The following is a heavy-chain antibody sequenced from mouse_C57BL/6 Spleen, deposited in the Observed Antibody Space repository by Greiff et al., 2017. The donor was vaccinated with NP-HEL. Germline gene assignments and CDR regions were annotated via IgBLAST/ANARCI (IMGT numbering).Heavy chain of an antibody. CDR3: AKNGDTTVVSFDY. J-gene: IGHJ2*01. D-gene: IGHD1-1*01. Sequence: QVQLQQPGAELARPGASVKMSCKASGYTFTSYTMHWVKQRPGQGLEWIGYINPSSGYTKYNQKFKDKATLTADKSSSTAYMQLSSLTSEDSAVYYCAKNGDTTVVSFDYWGQGTTLTVSS. CDR1: GYTFTSYT. V-gene: IGHV1-4*01. CDR2: INPSSGYT.